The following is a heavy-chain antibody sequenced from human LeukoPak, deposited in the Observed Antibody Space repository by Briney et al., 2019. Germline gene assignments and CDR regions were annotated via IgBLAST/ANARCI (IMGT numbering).Heavy chain of an antibody. CDR2: INPNSGGT. CDR3: ARSLSPYIVATTLPDY. D-gene: IGHD5-12*01. J-gene: IGHJ4*02. CDR1: GYTFTSYG. Sequence: RGASVKVSCKASGYTFTSYGISWVRQAPGQGLEWMGWINPNSGGTNYAQKFQGRVTMTRDMSTSTVYMELSSLRSEDTAVYYCARSLSPYIVATTLPDYWGQGTLVTVSS. V-gene: IGHV1-18*01.